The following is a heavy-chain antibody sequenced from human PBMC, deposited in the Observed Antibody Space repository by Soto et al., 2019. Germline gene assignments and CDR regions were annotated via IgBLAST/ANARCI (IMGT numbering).Heavy chain of an antibody. V-gene: IGHV1-18*01. CDR2: IIAYNANK. Sequence: QLLQCGAEVQKPGAAVKVTCTASGDTFRNFGSSWGRQAPGQGLEMMGWIIAYNANKNYAQKLQGRLNMTTYTAKITAYLELRSLRSDYTAVYYCVRENSCFDYWGQGTLVTVSS. CDR1: GDTFRNFG. D-gene: IGHD2-2*01. J-gene: IGHJ4*02. CDR3: VRENSCFDY.